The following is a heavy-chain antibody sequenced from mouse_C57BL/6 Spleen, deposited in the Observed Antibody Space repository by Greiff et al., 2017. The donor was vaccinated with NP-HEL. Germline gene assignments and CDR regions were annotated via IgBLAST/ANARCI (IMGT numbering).Heavy chain of an antibody. CDR1: GYTFTDYN. CDR3: ARTDSSGYYYYAMDY. D-gene: IGHD3-2*02. J-gene: IGHJ4*01. CDR2: INPNNGGT. Sequence: VQLQQSGPELVKPGASVKIPCKASGYTFTDYNMDWVKQSHGKSLEWIGDINPNNGGTIYNQKFKGKATLTVDKSSSTAYMELRSLTSEDTAVYYCARTDSSGYYYYAMDYWGQGTSVTVSS. V-gene: IGHV1-18*01.